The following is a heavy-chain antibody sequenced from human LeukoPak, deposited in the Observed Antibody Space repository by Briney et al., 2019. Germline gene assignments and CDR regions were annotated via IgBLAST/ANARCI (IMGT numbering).Heavy chain of an antibody. V-gene: IGHV3-23*01. CDR2: IGGGGYST. Sequence: GGPLRLPCAASGFTFSRYVMNWVRQAPGKGLEWVSTIGGGGYSTYYADSVKGRFTIFRDNSKNTLNSLRAEDTAIYYCAKGSVSMAGTPGDVWGQGTTVTVSS. D-gene: IGHD6-19*01. CDR3: AKGSVSMAGTPGDV. J-gene: IGHJ6*02. CDR1: GFTFSRYV.